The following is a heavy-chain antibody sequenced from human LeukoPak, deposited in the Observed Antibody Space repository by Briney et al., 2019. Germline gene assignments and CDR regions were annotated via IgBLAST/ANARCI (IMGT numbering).Heavy chain of an antibody. Sequence: PGGSLRLSCAASGFTLSSYWMSWVRQAPGKGLEWVANIKQDGSEKYYVDSVKGRFTISRDNAKNSLYLQMNSLRAEDTAVYYCARGPRRHYDFWSGYYQDYWGQGTLVTVSS. CDR3: ARGPRRHYDFWSGYYQDY. V-gene: IGHV3-7*01. CDR2: IKQDGSEK. D-gene: IGHD3-3*01. CDR1: GFTLSSYW. J-gene: IGHJ4*02.